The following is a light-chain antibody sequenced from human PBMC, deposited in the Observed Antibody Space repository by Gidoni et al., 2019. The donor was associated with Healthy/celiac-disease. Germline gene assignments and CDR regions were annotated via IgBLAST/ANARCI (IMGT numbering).Light chain of an antibody. CDR3: QQSYSTPYT. CDR2: AAS. Sequence: DIQLTQDPSSLSASVGDRVTITCRASQSISSYLNWYQQKPGKAPKLLIYAASSVQSGVPSRFSGSGSGTDFTLTISSLQPEDFATYYCQQSYSTPYTFGQGTELEIK. CDR1: QSISSY. V-gene: IGKV1-39*01. J-gene: IGKJ2*01.